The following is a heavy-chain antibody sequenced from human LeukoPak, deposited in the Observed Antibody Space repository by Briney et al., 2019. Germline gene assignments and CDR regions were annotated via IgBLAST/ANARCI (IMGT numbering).Heavy chain of an antibody. CDR3: ARGDYGGNWDAFDI. Sequence: GGSLRLSCAASGFSFKDYYMSWIRQAPGKGLEWVSYISSSGSTIYYADSVKGRFTISRDNAKNSLYLQMNSLRAEDTAVYYCARGDYGGNWDAFDIWGQGTMVTVSS. D-gene: IGHD4-23*01. CDR2: ISSSGSTI. J-gene: IGHJ3*02. V-gene: IGHV3-11*04. CDR1: GFSFKDYY.